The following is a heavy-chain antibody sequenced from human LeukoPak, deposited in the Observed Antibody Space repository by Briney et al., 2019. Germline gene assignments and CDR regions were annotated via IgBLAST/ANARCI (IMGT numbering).Heavy chain of an antibody. V-gene: IGHV3-33*01. CDR1: GFTFSSYG. Sequence: GESLRLSCIASGFTFSSYGMHWVRQAPGKGLEWVAVIWYDGSNENYADSVKGRFTISRDNSKNTLYLQMNSLRAEDTAVYYCARDQKYGGNSPSFSIWGQGTMVTVSS. J-gene: IGHJ3*02. CDR2: IWYDGSNE. CDR3: ARDQKYGGNSPSFSI. D-gene: IGHD4-23*01.